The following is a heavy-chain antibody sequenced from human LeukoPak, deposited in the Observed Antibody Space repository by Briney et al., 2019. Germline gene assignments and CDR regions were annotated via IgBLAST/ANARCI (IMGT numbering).Heavy chain of an antibody. D-gene: IGHD6-19*01. CDR3: VKDLLAVAGTSNY. J-gene: IGHJ4*02. V-gene: IGHV3-64D*06. Sequence: PGGSLRLSCSASGFTFSSYATHWVRQAPGKGLEYVSAISSNGGSTYYADSVKGRFTISRDNSKNTLYLQMSSLRAEDTAVYYCVKDLLAVAGTSNYWGQGTLVTVSS. CDR1: GFTFSSYA. CDR2: ISSNGGST.